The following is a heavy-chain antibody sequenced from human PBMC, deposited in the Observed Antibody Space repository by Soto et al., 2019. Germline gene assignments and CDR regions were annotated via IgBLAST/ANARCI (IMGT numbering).Heavy chain of an antibody. D-gene: IGHD6-6*01. Sequence: PSETLSLTCTVSGGSISNYYWSWIRQPPGRGLEWIGHIFYSGSTNYNPSLKSRVTISIDTSKNQFSLKLTSVTAADTAVYYCAARPRHWGQGTLVPVSS. V-gene: IGHV4-59*01. CDR3: AARPRH. J-gene: IGHJ4*02. CDR2: IFYSGST. CDR1: GGSISNYY.